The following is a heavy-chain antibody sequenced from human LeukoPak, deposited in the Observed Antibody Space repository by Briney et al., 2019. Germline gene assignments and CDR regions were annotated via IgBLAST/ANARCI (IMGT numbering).Heavy chain of an antibody. D-gene: IGHD3-10*01. V-gene: IGHV4-59*01. J-gene: IGHJ3*02. CDR3: ARETRSGFDAFDI. CDR1: GGSISSYY. Sequence: SETLSLTCTVSGGSISSYYWSWIRQPPGKGLEWIGYIYYSGSTNYNPSLKSRVTISVDTSKNQFSLKLSSVTAADTAVYYCARETRSGFDAFDIWGQGTMVTVSS. CDR2: IYYSGST.